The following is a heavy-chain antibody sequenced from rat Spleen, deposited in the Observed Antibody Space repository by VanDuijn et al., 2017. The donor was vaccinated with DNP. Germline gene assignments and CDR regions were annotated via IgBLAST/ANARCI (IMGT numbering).Heavy chain of an antibody. Sequence: EVQLVESGGDSVQPGRSLKLSCAASGFTFSDYYMAWVRQAPTKGLEWVAYIRYDGGSTYYGDSVKGRFTISRDNAKSTLYLQMNSLRSEDMATYYCARPMDYYSGGFAHWGQGTLVTVSS. CDR1: GFTFSDYY. V-gene: IGHV5-22*01. J-gene: IGHJ3*01. D-gene: IGHD1-1*01. CDR3: ARPMDYYSGGFAH. CDR2: IRYDGGST.